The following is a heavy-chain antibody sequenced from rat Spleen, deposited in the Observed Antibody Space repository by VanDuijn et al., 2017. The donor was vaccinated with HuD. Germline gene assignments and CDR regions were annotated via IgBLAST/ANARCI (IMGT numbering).Heavy chain of an antibody. CDR3: APGSFDY. D-gene: IGHD5-1*01. V-gene: IGHV5-29*01. J-gene: IGHJ2*01. Sequence: EVQLVESDGGLVQPGRSLKLSCAASGFTFSDYYMAWVRQAPTKGLEWVATISYDGSSTYYRDSVKGRFTISRDNAKSTLYLQMDSLRSEDTATYYCAPGSFDYWGQGVMVTVSS. CDR2: ISYDGSST. CDR1: GFTFSDYY.